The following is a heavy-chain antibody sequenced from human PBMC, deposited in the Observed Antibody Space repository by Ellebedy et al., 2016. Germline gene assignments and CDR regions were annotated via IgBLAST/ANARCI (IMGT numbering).Heavy chain of an antibody. J-gene: IGHJ6*03. Sequence: GESLKISXAASGFTFSSYSMNWVRQAPGKGLEWVSSISSSSYNIYSADSVTGRFTISRDNAKNSLYLQVDSLRAEDTAVYFCARETGNTWFNNYYYYMDVWGKGTTVTVSS. CDR3: ARETGNTWFNNYYYYMDV. CDR1: GFTFSSYS. CDR2: ISSSSYNI. D-gene: IGHD1/OR15-1a*01. V-gene: IGHV3-21*06.